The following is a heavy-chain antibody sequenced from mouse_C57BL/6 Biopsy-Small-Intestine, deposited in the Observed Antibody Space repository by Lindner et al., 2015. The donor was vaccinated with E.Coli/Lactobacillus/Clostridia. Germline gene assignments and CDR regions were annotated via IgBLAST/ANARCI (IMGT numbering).Heavy chain of an antibody. CDR1: GYSFTGYF. Sequence: VQLQESGPELVKPGDSVKISCKASGYSFTGYFMNWVMQSHGKSLEWIGRINPYNGDTFYDQKFKGKATLTVDTSSSTEYMELHSLTSEDSAVYYCARIYGYGWYFDVWGTGTTVTVSS. J-gene: IGHJ1*03. CDR3: ARIYGYGWYFDV. V-gene: IGHV1-20*01. D-gene: IGHD2-2*01. CDR2: INPYNGDT.